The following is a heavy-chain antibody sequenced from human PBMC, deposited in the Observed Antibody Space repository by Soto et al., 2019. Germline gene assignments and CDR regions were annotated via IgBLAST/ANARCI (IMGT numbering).Heavy chain of an antibody. CDR2: IRSKTDGGTT. CDR3: ENWF. V-gene: IGHV3-15*07. D-gene: IGHD3-10*01. J-gene: IGHJ5*01. Sequence: GGSLRLSCAASGFTLSSYSMNWVRQAPGKGLEWVSSIRSKTDGGTTDYAAPVKGRFTISRDDSKNTLYLQMNSLKTEDTEINFRENWF. CDR1: GFTLSSYS.